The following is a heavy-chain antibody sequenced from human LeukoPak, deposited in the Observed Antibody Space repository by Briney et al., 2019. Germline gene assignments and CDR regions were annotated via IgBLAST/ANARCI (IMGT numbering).Heavy chain of an antibody. CDR3: ARGGSSGWSKIDY. CDR1: GYSISSGYY. V-gene: IGHV4-38-2*02. D-gene: IGHD6-19*01. Sequence: SETLSLTCTVSGYSISSGYYWGWIRQPPGKGLEWIGYIYYSGSTNYNPSLKSRVTISVDTSKNQFSLKLSSVTAADTAVYYCARGGSSGWSKIDYWGQGTLVTVSS. CDR2: IYYSGST. J-gene: IGHJ4*02.